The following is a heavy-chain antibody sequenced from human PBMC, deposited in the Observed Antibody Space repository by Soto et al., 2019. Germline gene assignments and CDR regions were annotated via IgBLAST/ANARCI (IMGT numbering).Heavy chain of an antibody. CDR2: ISYDGSKK. J-gene: IGHJ4*02. V-gene: IGHV3-30*09. D-gene: IGHD3-10*01. CDR3: ARETGVSGSYYPFDF. CDR1: GFTFSRYA. Sequence: GGSLRLSCAASGFTFSRYAIHWVRQAPGKGLEWVAVISYDGSKKNYVDSVKGRFAISRDNSKNTLYLQMESLRAEDTAVYYCARETGVSGSYYPFDFWGQGTLVTVSS.